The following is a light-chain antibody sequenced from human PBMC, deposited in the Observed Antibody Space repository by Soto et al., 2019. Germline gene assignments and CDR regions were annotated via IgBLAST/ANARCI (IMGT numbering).Light chain of an antibody. Sequence: QAVVTQEPSLTMSPGGTVTLTCGSSSGAVTRGHFPYWFQQKPGQAPMTLIYDTASKHSWTPARFSGSLLGGKAALTLAGAQTDDEADYYCLLSYSGTNWVFGGGTKLTVL. V-gene: IGLV7-46*01. CDR1: SGAVTRGHF. CDR3: LLSYSGTNWV. J-gene: IGLJ3*02. CDR2: DTA.